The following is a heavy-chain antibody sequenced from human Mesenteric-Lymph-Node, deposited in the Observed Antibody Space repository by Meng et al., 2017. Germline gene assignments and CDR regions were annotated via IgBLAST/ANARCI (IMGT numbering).Heavy chain of an antibody. Sequence: GESLKISCAASGFTFSSYGMHWVRQAPGKGLEWVAVIWYDGSNKYYADSVKGRFTISRDNSKNALYLQMNSLRAEDTAVYYCARDFPTYYYDSSTDVGAFDIWGQGTMVTVSS. V-gene: IGHV3-30*19. D-gene: IGHD3-22*01. CDR3: ARDFPTYYYDSSTDVGAFDI. CDR2: IWYDGSNK. J-gene: IGHJ3*02. CDR1: GFTFSSYG.